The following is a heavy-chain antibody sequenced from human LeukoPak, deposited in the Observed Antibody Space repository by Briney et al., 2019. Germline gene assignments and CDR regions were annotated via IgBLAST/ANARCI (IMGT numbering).Heavy chain of an antibody. J-gene: IGHJ4*02. V-gene: IGHV3-43*02. CDR1: GFTFDDNA. CDR2: ITGDGSVT. Sequence: GGSLRLSCAASGFTFDDNAMHWVRQRPGKGLEWVSLITGDGSVTYQADSVRGRFSISRDNSKNSLYLQMNGLKTEDTALYFFEGGRNLAWGGYFIQGGRGTVVT. CDR3: EGGRNLAWGGYFIQ. D-gene: IGHD3-16*01.